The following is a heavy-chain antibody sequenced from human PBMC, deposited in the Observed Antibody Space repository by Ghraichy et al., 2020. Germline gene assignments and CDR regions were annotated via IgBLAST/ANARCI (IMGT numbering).Heavy chain of an antibody. V-gene: IGHV4-39*01. J-gene: IGHJ5*02. D-gene: IGHD2-2*01. Sequence: SETLSLTCTVSGGSISSSSYYWGWIRQPPGKGLEWIGSIYYSGSTYYNPSLKSRVTISVDTSKNQFSLKLSSVTAADTAVYYCIAVVPAAIGLWHYNWFDPWGQGTLVTVSS. CDR3: IAVVPAAIGLWHYNWFDP. CDR1: GGSISSSSYY. CDR2: IYYSGST.